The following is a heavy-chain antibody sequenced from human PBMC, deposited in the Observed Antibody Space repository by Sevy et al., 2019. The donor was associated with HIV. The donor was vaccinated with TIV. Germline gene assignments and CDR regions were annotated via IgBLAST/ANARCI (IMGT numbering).Heavy chain of an antibody. CDR2: INSDGSST. D-gene: IGHD3-16*02. J-gene: IGHJ3*02. V-gene: IGHV3-74*01. CDR3: ARDGPHYDYVWGSYRSDGGRDAFDI. Sequence: GGSLRLSCAASGFTFSSYWMHWVRQAPGKGLVWVSRINSDGSSTSYADSVKGRFTISRDNAKNTLYLQMNGLRAEDTAVYYCARDGPHYDYVWGSYRSDGGRDAFDIWGQGTMVTVSS. CDR1: GFTFSSYW.